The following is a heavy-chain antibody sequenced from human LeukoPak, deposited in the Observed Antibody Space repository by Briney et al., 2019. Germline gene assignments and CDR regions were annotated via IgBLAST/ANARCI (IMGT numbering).Heavy chain of an antibody. CDR1: GYTFTGYY. Sequence: ASVKVSCKASGYTFTGYYMHWVRQAPGQGLEWMGWINPNSGGTNYAQKFQGRVTMTRDTSISTAYMEPSRLRSDDTAVYYCARDKAVVVTATYYGMDVWGQGTTVTVSS. V-gene: IGHV1-2*02. CDR2: INPNSGGT. J-gene: IGHJ6*02. CDR3: ARDKAVVVTATYYGMDV. D-gene: IGHD2-21*02.